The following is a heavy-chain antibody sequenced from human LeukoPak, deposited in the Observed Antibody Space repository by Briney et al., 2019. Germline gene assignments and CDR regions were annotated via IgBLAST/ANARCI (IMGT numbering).Heavy chain of an antibody. V-gene: IGHV4-4*09. CDR1: GGSISSYY. CDR2: IYTSGST. Sequence: SETLSLTCTVSGGSISSYYWSWIRQPPRKGLEWIGYIYTSGSTNYNPSLKSRVTISVDTSKNQFSLKLSSVTAADTAVYYCATVPYSSGWYRFDYWGQGTLVTVSS. J-gene: IGHJ4*02. CDR3: ATVPYSSGWYRFDY. D-gene: IGHD6-19*01.